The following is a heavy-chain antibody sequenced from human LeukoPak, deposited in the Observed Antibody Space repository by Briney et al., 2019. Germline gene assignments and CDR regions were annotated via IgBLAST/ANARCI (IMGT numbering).Heavy chain of an antibody. CDR1: GYTFTSYD. D-gene: IGHD6-13*01. CDR2: MNPNSGNT. CDR3: ATVVSAAGAFDI. Sequence: ASVKVSCKASGYTFTSYDINWVRQATGQGLEWMGWMNPNSGNTGYAQKFQGRVTITRNTSISTAYMELSSLRSEDTAVYYCATVVSAAGAFDIWGQGTMVTVSS. J-gene: IGHJ3*02. V-gene: IGHV1-8*03.